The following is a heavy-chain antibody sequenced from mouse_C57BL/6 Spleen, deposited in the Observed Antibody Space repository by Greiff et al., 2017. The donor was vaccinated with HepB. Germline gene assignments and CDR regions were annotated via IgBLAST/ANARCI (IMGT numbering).Heavy chain of an antibody. CDR2: IDPSDSYT. D-gene: IGHD3-3*01. V-gene: IGHV1-50*01. CDR3: ARRVGQDYFDY. CDR1: GYTFTSYW. J-gene: IGHJ2*01. Sequence: QVQLKQPGAELVKPGASVKLSCKASGYTFTSYWMQWVKQRPGQGLEWIGEIDPSDSYTNYNQKFKGKATLTVDTSSSTAYMQLSSLTSEDSAVYYCARRVGQDYFDYWGQGTTLTVSS.